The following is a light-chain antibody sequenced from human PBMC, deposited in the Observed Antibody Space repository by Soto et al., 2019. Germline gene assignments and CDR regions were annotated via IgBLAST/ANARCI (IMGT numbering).Light chain of an antibody. CDR1: SSDVGAYNF. CDR3: SSYAGSRDIV. V-gene: IGLV2-8*01. Sequence: QSVLTQPPSASGSPGQSVTISCTGTSSDVGAYNFVSWYQQHPGRAPKLIISGVTNRPSGVPDRFSGSKSGNTASLTVSGLQADDEADYYCSSYAGSRDIVFGTGTKVTVL. J-gene: IGLJ1*01. CDR2: GVT.